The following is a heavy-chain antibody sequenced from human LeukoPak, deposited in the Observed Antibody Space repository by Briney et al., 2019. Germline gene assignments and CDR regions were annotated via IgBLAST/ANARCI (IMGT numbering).Heavy chain of an antibody. V-gene: IGHV3-72*01. D-gene: IGHD2-15*01. CDR3: VASIVSPSNY. Sequence: PGGSLRLSCATSGFTFNDHYLGWVRQAPGKGLEWVGRTKNRANSYTTEYAASVNGRFTISRDDSGNSLRLQMNSLKTEATAIYYCVASIVSPSNYWGQGTLVTVSS. CDR1: GFTFNDHY. CDR2: TKNRANSYTT. J-gene: IGHJ4*02.